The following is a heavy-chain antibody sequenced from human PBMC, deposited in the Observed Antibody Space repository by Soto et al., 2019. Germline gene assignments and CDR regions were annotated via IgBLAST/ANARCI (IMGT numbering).Heavy chain of an antibody. J-gene: IGHJ3*02. Sequence: QVQLVQSGAEVKKPGASVKISCRASGYTVTTHYMHWVRQAPGRGLEWMGAINPGSGAAKYTQTFQARVTMTRDTSTNTVYMEMSALRSEDTAVFYCARGAEVGVAGSAAFDMWGQGTMVTVSS. CDR1: GYTVTTHY. D-gene: IGHD6-19*01. V-gene: IGHV1-46*01. CDR2: INPGSGAA. CDR3: ARGAEVGVAGSAAFDM.